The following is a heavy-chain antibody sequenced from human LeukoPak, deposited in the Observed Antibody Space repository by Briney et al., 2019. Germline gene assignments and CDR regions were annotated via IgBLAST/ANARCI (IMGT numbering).Heavy chain of an antibody. J-gene: IGHJ6*02. Sequence: SGTLSLTCTVSGGSINHYYWSWIRQPPGKGLEWIGYNNPSLKSRVTISVDTSRNRFSLKLSSVTAADTAMYYCARGSGYYGSGSLDYYYYGMDVWGQGATVTVSS. CDR1: GGSINHYY. V-gene: IGHV4-59*01. CDR3: ARGSGYYGSGSLDYYYYGMDV. D-gene: IGHD3-10*01.